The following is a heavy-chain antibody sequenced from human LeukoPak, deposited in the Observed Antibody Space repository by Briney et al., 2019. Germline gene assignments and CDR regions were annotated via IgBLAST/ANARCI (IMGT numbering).Heavy chain of an antibody. Sequence: GGSLRLSCAASGFTVSSNYMSWVRQAPGKGLEWVSVIYSGGSTYYADSAKGRFTISRDNSKNTLYLQMNSLRAEDTAVYYCARDRATQGYFDYWGQGTLVTVSS. J-gene: IGHJ4*02. CDR2: IYSGGST. CDR1: GFTVSSNY. V-gene: IGHV3-53*01. CDR3: ARDRATQGYFDY.